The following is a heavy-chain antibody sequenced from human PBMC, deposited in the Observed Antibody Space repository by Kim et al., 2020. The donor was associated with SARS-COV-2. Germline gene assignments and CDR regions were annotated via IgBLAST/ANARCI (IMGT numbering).Heavy chain of an antibody. CDR2: ISGSGAST. J-gene: IGHJ3*02. Sequence: GGSLRLSCAASGFTFSSYVMSWVRQAPGKGLEWVSGISGSGASTYYADSVKGRFTISRDNSKNTLYLQMNSLRAEDTAVYYCAKNTYRDYPGGAFDIWGQGTTVTVSS. CDR3: AKNTYRDYPGGAFDI. D-gene: IGHD4-17*01. CDR1: GFTFSSYV. V-gene: IGHV3-23*01.